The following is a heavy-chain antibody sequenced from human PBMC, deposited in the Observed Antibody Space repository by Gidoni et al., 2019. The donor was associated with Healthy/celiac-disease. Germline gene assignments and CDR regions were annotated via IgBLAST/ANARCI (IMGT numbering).Heavy chain of an antibody. J-gene: IGHJ3*02. CDR3: ATLGVVAIDAFDI. CDR2: IYYSGST. V-gene: IGHV4-59*01. D-gene: IGHD5-12*01. Sequence: QVQLQESGPGLVKPSETLSLTCTVSGGSISSYYWSWIRQPPGKGLEWIGYIYYSGSTNYNPSLKSRVTISVDTSKNQFSLKLSSVTAADTAVYYCATLGVVAIDAFDIWGQGTMVTVSS. CDR1: GGSISSYY.